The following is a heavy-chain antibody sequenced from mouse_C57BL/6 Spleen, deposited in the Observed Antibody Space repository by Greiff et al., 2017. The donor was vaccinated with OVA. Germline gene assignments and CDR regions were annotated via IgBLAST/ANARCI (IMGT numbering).Heavy chain of an antibody. CDR2: INPSTGGT. CDR3: ARSWSYYSNWDY. J-gene: IGHJ2*01. Sequence: VQLQQSGPELVKPGASVKISCKASGYSFTGYYMNWVKQSPEKSLEWIGEINPSTGGTTYNQKFKAKATLTVDKSSSTAYMQLKSLTSEDSAVYYCARSWSYYSNWDYWGQGTTLTVSS. V-gene: IGHV1-42*01. CDR1: GYSFTGYY. D-gene: IGHD2-5*01.